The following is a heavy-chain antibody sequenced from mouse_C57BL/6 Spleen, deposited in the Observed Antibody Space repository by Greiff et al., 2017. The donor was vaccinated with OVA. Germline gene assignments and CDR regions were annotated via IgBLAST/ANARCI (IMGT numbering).Heavy chain of an antibody. D-gene: IGHD2-4*01. CDR2: INPSNGGT. Sequence: QVQLQQPGTELVKPGASVKLSCKASGYTFTSYWMPWVKQRPGQGLEWIGNINPSNGGTNYNEKFKSKATLTVDKSSSTAYMQLSSLTSEDSAVDYCARGGYDYDGYYFDYWGQGTTLTVSS. J-gene: IGHJ2*01. CDR1: GYTFTSYW. V-gene: IGHV1-53*01. CDR3: ARGGYDYDGYYFDY.